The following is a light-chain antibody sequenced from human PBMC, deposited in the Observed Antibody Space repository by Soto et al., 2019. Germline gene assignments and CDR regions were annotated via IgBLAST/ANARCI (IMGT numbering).Light chain of an antibody. CDR1: QGINSW. Sequence: DIQMTQSPSSVSASVGDRVTMTCRASQGINSWLAWYQQKPGKAPKLLIYAASNLQSGVPSRFSGSGSGTDFTLTISSLQPEDFATYYCQQANSFPITFGQGTRLEIK. CDR2: AAS. J-gene: IGKJ5*01. CDR3: QQANSFPIT. V-gene: IGKV1-12*01.